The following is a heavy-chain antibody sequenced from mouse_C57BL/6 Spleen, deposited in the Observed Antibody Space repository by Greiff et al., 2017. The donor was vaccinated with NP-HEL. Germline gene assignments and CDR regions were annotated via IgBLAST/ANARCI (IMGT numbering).Heavy chain of an antibody. CDR2: IDPSDSYT. J-gene: IGHJ2*01. D-gene: IGHD1-1*01. CDR1: GYTFTSYW. V-gene: IGHV1-59*01. Sequence: QVQLQQPGAELVRPGTSVKLSCKASGYTFTSYWMHWVKQRPGQGLEWIGVIDPSDSYTNYNQKFKGKATLTVDTSSSTAYMQLSSLTSEDSAVYYCARNYGSREDYFDYWGQGTTLTVSS. CDR3: ARNYGSREDYFDY.